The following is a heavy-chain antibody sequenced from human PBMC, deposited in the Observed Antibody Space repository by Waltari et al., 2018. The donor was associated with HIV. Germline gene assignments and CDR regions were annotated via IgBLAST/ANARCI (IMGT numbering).Heavy chain of an antibody. J-gene: IGHJ4*02. V-gene: IGHV1-69*13. D-gene: IGHD5-12*01. Sequence: QVQLVQSGAEVKKPGSSVKVSGKASGRTFRRCALSGVGRSCGPGLEWMGGIIPIFGTANIAQKFQGRVTITADESTSTAYMELSSLGSEDTAVYYCARAGVVDPSPWLRTGPFDYWGQGTLVTVSS. CDR3: ARAGVVDPSPWLRTGPFDY. CDR1: GRTFRRCA. CDR2: IIPIFGTA.